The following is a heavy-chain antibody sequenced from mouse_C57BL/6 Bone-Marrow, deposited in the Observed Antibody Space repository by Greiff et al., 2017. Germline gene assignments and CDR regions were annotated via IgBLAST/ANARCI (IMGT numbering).Heavy chain of an antibody. J-gene: IGHJ3*01. CDR1: GFNIKDAY. D-gene: IGHD4-1*01. CDR3: TDWEGAY. Sequence: EVQLQQSGAELVRPGASVKLSCTASGFNIKDAYMHWVKQRPEQGLEWIGWIDPENGDTEYASKFQGKATITADTSSNTAYLQLSSLTSEDTAVYYCTDWEGAYWGQGTLVTVSA. CDR2: IDPENGDT. V-gene: IGHV14-4*01.